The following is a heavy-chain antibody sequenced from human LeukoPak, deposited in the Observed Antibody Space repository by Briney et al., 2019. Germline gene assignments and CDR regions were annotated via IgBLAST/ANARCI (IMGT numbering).Heavy chain of an antibody. V-gene: IGHV4-59*01. Sequence: SETPSLTCTVSGGSISSYYWSWIRQPPGKGLEWIGYIYYSGSTNYNPSLKSRVTISEDTSKNQFSLKLSSVTAADTAVYYCARVIPEYYYDSSGFDYWGQGTLVTVSS. D-gene: IGHD3-22*01. CDR1: GGSISSYY. CDR2: IYYSGST. CDR3: ARVIPEYYYDSSGFDY. J-gene: IGHJ4*02.